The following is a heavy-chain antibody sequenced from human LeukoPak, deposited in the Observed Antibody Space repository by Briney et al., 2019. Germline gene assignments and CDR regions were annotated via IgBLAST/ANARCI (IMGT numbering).Heavy chain of an antibody. CDR1: GGSISSYY. CDR3: VIGDDAFDI. D-gene: IGHD3-10*01. J-gene: IGHJ3*02. Sequence: PSETLSLTCTVSGGSISSYYWSWIRQPPGKGLEWIGYIYYSGGTNYNPSLKSRVTISVDTSKNQFSLKLSSVTAADTAVYYCVIGDDAFDIWGQGTMVTVSS. V-gene: IGHV4-59*08. CDR2: IYYSGGT.